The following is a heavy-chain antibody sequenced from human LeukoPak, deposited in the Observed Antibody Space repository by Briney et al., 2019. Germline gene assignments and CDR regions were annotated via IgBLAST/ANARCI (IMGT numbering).Heavy chain of an antibody. D-gene: IGHD1-26*01. CDR3: ARHGRAMDV. V-gene: IGHV4-38-2*01. CDR1: GYSISTGYY. J-gene: IGHJ6*03. CDR2: IYQSGST. Sequence: SETLSLTCGVSGYSISTGYYWGWIRQPPGKEMEVIRSIYQSGSTYYNPSLKSRVTILADSSKNQSSLKLSSLTASHTAVYYCARHGRAMDVWGKGTTVTVSS.